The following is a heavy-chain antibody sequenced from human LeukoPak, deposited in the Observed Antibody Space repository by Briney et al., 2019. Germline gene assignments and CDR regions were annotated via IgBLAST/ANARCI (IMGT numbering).Heavy chain of an antibody. V-gene: IGHV3-30-3*01. Sequence: GGSLRLSCAASGFTFSSYAMHWVRQAPGKGLEWVAVISYDGSNKYYADSVKGRFTISRDNSKNTLYLQMNSLRAEDTAVYYCARDAEWELRFHYYYMDVWGKGTTVTVSS. D-gene: IGHD1-26*01. CDR1: GFTFSSYA. CDR2: ISYDGSNK. CDR3: ARDAEWELRFHYYYMDV. J-gene: IGHJ6*03.